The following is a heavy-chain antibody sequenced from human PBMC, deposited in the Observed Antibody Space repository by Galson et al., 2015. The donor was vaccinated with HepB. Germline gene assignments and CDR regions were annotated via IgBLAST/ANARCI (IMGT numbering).Heavy chain of an antibody. V-gene: IGHV3-48*01. CDR1: GFTFSIYS. D-gene: IGHD3-22*01. CDR3: ATAFPYYDTPWYFDY. J-gene: IGHJ4*02. Sequence: SLRLSCAASGFTFSIYSMNWVRQAPGKGLEWVLYISSGSSTMYYADSVKGRFTISRDNAKNSLYLQMNSLRAEDTAVYYCATAFPYYDTPWYFDYWGQGTLVTVSS. CDR2: ISSGSSTM.